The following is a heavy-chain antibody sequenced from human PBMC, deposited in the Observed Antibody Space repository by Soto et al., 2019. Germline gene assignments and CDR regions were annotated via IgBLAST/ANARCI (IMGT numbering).Heavy chain of an antibody. D-gene: IGHD2-2*01. V-gene: IGHV1-69*06. J-gene: IGHJ6*02. CDR1: GGTFSSYA. CDR2: IIPIFGTA. CDR3: AREIVVVPAAGTYYYYYGMDV. Sequence: SVKVSCKASGGTFSSYAISWVRQAPGQGLEWMGGIIPIFGTANYAQKFQGRVTITADKSTSTAYMELSSLRSEDTAVYYCAREIVVVPAAGTYYYYYGMDVWGQGTAVTVSS.